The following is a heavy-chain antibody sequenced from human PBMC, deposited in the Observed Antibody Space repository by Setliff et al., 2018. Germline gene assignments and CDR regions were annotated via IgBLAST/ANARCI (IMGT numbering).Heavy chain of an antibody. D-gene: IGHD6-6*01. Sequence: ASVKVSCKASGYTFNDYYIHWVRQTPGQGLEWMGRINPSSGGTDDAQNFLGRVTMTRDTAISTAYMELSRLTSDDTAVYYCARAEYTSSSLYYYMDVWGKGTTVTVS. V-gene: IGHV1-2*06. CDR3: ARAEYTSSSLYYYMDV. CDR2: INPSSGGT. J-gene: IGHJ6*03. CDR1: GYTFNDYY.